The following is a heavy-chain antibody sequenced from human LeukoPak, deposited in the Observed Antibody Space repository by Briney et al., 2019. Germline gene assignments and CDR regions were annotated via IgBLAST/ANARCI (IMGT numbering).Heavy chain of an antibody. D-gene: IGHD5-24*01. J-gene: IGHJ4*02. CDR1: GYTLTGYY. V-gene: IGHV1-2*06. CDR3: AREAMATGMPFDY. Sequence: ASVKVSCKASGYTLTGYYMHWVRQAPGQGLEWMGRINPNSGGTNYAQKFQGRVTMTRDTSISTAYMELSRLRSDDTAVYYCAREAMATGMPFDYWGQGTLVTVSS. CDR2: INPNSGGT.